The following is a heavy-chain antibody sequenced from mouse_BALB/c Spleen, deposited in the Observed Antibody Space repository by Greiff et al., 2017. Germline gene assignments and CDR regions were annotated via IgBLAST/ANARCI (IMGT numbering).Heavy chain of an antibody. J-gene: IGHJ4*01. CDR1: GYTFTSYW. Sequence: VKLQESGAELAKPGASVKMSCKASGYTFTSYWMHWVKQRPGQGLEWIGYINPSTGYTEYNQKFKDKATLTADKSSSTAYMQLSSLTSEDSAVYYCARYYYGSRPHYYAMDYWGQGTSVTVSS. D-gene: IGHD1-1*01. CDR2: INPSTGYT. CDR3: ARYYYGSRPHYYAMDY. V-gene: IGHV1-7*01.